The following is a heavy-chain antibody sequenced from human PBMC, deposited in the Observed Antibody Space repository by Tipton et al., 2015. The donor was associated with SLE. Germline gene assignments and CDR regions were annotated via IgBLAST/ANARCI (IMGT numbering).Heavy chain of an antibody. V-gene: IGHV4-59*07. CDR2: IYSSGSA. CDR3: ARHTTTEWFRLVMGASWFDP. J-gene: IGHJ5*02. D-gene: IGHD6-19*01. CDR1: GGSMSDYF. Sequence: TLSLTCTVSGGSMSDYFWSWIRQSPGKRLEWIAYIYSSGSAIYNPSLKSRVTISGDTSKNQLSLKLSSVTAADTAVYYCARHTTTEWFRLVMGASWFDPWGQGTLVTVSS.